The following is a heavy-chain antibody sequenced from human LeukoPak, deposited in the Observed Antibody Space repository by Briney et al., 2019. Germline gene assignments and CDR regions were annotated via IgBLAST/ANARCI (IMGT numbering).Heavy chain of an antibody. CDR2: VSSMSTTI. D-gene: IGHD3-3*01. J-gene: IGHJ4*02. V-gene: IGHV3-48*02. CDR1: GSTLSSYA. CDR3: ARDFWRGRDY. Sequence: PGGSLRLSCAASGSTLSSYAMNWVRQAPGKGLEWLSYVSSMSTTIYYADSVKGRFTISRDNAKNSLYLQMNSLRDEDTAVYYCARDFWRGRDYWGQGTLVTVSS.